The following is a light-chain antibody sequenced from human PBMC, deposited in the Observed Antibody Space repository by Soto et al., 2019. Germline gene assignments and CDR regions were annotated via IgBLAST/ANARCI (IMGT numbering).Light chain of an antibody. Sequence: QSVLAQPASVSGSPGQSITIPCTGTGSDVGGYNYVSWYQQHPGKAPKLMIYDVRDRPSGVSNRFSGSKSGNTASLTISGLQAEDEAQYYCSSYSSSSTLVVFGGGTKVTVL. CDR3: SSYSSSSTLVV. V-gene: IGLV2-14*03. J-gene: IGLJ2*01. CDR2: DVR. CDR1: GSDVGGYNY.